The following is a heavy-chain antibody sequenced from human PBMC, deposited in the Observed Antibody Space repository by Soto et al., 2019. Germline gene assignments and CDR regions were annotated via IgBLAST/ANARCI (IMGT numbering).Heavy chain of an antibody. J-gene: IGHJ4*02. CDR3: ARDPVTAADYFDY. V-gene: IGHV6-1*01. Sequence: PSQTLSLTCAISGDSVSSNSATWNLIRQSPSRGLEWLGRTYYRSKWYYDYAVSVKSRITINPDTSKNQFSLQLNSVTPEDTAVYYCARDPVTAADYFDYWGPGTLVTLAS. CDR1: GDSVSSNSAT. D-gene: IGHD6-13*01. CDR2: TYYRSKWYY.